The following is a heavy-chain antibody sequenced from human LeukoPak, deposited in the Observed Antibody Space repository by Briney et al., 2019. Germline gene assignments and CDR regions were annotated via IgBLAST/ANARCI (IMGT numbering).Heavy chain of an antibody. CDR3: SRDRGSGWLPYYFDY. V-gene: IGHV1-69*05. CDR1: GGSFSSEA. Sequence: SVKVSCKAFGGSFSSEAIRWVRQAPGQGLEWMGGIIPIFGTANYAQKFQGRVTITTDESTSTAYMELSSLRSEDTAVYYCSRDRGSGWLPYYFDYWGQGTLVTVSS. D-gene: IGHD6-19*01. CDR2: IIPIFGTA. J-gene: IGHJ4*02.